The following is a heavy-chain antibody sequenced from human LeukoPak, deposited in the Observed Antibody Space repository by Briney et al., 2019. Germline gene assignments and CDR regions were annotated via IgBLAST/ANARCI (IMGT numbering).Heavy chain of an antibody. V-gene: IGHV4-59*12. D-gene: IGHD6-13*01. CDR2: IYYSGST. CDR3: ARDRSSSYTRDWFDP. J-gene: IGHJ5*02. CDR1: GGSISSYY. Sequence: SETLSLTCTVSGGSISSYYWSWIRQPPGKGLEWIGYIYYSGSTNYNPSLKSRVTISVDTSKNQFSLKLNSVTAADTAVYYCARDRSSSYTRDWFDPWGQGALVTVSS.